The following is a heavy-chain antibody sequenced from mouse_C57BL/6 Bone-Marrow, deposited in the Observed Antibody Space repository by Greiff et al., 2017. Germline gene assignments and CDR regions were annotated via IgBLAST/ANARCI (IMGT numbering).Heavy chain of an antibody. J-gene: IGHJ2*01. V-gene: IGHV1-15*01. CDR1: GYTFTDYE. Sequence: SGAELVRPGASVTLSCKASGYTFTDYEMHWVKQTPVHGLEWIGAIDPETGGTAYNQKFKGKAILTADKSSSTAYMELRSLTSEDSAVYYCTRGDGVGNYWGQGTTLTVSS. CDR2: IDPETGGT. D-gene: IGHD1-1*02. CDR3: TRGDGVGNY.